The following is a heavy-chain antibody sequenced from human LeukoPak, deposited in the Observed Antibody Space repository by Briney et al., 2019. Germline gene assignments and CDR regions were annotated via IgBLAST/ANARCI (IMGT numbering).Heavy chain of an antibody. CDR3: ASGGSLEPFDY. CDR2: IYYSGST. CDR1: GGSFGDFY. V-gene: IGHV4-59*01. J-gene: IGHJ4*02. Sequence: PSETLSLTCAVSGGSFGDFYWSWIRQPPGKGLEWIGYIYYSGSTSYNPSLKSRVTISVDTSKNQFSLKLSSVTAADTAVYYCASGGSLEPFDYWGQGTLVTVSS. D-gene: IGHD1-26*01.